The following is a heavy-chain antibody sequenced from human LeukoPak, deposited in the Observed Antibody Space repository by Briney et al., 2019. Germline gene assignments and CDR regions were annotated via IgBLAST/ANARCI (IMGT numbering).Heavy chain of an antibody. CDR2: ISGGAGTP. D-gene: IGHD4-17*01. J-gene: IGHJ4*02. CDR3: AKRRTTVITMDYFDY. CDR1: GFTFSSYA. Sequence: GGSLRLSCAASGFTFSSYAMSWVRQAPGKGLEWVSGISGGAGTPYYADSVKGWFTISRDNSKSTLYLQMTSLRAEDTAVYYCAKRRTTVITMDYFDYWGQGTLVTVSS. V-gene: IGHV3-23*01.